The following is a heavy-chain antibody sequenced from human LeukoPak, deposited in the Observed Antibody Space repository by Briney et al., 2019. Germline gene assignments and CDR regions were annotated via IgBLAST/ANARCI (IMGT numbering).Heavy chain of an antibody. CDR2: LYSDGNT. V-gene: IGHV3-53*01. J-gene: IGHJ4*02. CDR3: ARGVEPLAANTLAF. D-gene: IGHD1-14*01. Sequence: PGGSLRLSCAASGFTFSNHAMNWVRQAPGKGLEWVSVLYSDGNTKYADSVQGRFTISRDNSKNTLYPEMNSLSPDDTAVYYCARGVEPLAANTLAFWGQGTLVTVSS. CDR1: GFTFSNHA.